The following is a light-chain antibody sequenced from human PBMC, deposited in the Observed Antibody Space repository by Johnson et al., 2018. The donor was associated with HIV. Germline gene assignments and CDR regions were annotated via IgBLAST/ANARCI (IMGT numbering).Light chain of an antibody. V-gene: IGLV1-51*02. CDR2: ENN. Sequence: QSVLTQPPSVSAAPGQKVTISCSGSSSNIGNNYVSWYQQLPGTAPKLLIYENNKRPSGIPDRFSGSKSGTSATLGITGLQTGDEADYYFGTWDGSLSGYVFGTGTKVTVL. CDR1: SSNIGNNY. J-gene: IGLJ1*01. CDR3: GTWDGSLSGYV.